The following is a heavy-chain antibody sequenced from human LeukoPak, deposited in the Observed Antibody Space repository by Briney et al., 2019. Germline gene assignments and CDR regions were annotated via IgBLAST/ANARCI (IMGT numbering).Heavy chain of an antibody. CDR2: IYYSGST. V-gene: IGHV4-31*03. CDR1: GGSISSGGYY. CDR3: ARMADTAMVTFYYMDV. Sequence: SETLSLTCTVSGGSISSGGYYWIWLRQHPGKGLEWIVYIYYSGSTYYNPSLKSRVTISVDTSKNQFSLKLSSVTAADTAVYYCARMADTAMVTFYYMDVWGKGTTVTVSS. J-gene: IGHJ6*03. D-gene: IGHD5-18*01.